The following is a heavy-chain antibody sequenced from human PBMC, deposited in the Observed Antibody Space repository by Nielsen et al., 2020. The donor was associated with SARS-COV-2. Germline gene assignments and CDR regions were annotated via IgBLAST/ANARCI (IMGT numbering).Heavy chain of an antibody. CDR2: ISSSSSTI. V-gene: IGHV3-48*02. D-gene: IGHD6-6*01. J-gene: IGHJ4*02. CDR1: GFTFSSYS. CDR3: AGDPPKYSSSSEGDFDY. Sequence: ETLSLTCAASGFTFSSYSMNWVRQAPGKGLEWVSYISSSSSTIYYADSVKGRFTISRDNAKNSLYLQMNSLRDEDTAVYYCAGDPPKYSSSSEGDFDYWGQGTLVTVSS.